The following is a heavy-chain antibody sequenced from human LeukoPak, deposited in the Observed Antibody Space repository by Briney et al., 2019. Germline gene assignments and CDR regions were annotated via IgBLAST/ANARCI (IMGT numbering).Heavy chain of an antibody. CDR1: GYRFTSYW. D-gene: IGHD3-22*01. Sequence: GESLKTPCKGSGYRFTSYWIGWVRPMPGKGLEWMGIIYPGDSDTRYNPSFQGQVTISADKSISPAYLQWSSLKASDTAMYYCARVKGYYYDSRVDRYFDYWGQGTLVTVSS. CDR3: ARVKGYYYDSRVDRYFDY. CDR2: IYPGDSDT. J-gene: IGHJ4*02. V-gene: IGHV5-51*01.